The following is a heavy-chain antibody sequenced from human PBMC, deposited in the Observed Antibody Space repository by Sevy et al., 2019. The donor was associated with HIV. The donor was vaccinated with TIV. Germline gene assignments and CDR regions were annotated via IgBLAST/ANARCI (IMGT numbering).Heavy chain of an antibody. Sequence: SETLSLTCTVSSASIISGGHYWTWIRQLPGKGLEWIGYIYYSGTTYYNPSLESRVTISVDTSNNEFSLKLRSVSAADTAMYFCARDRNGYMEIHYWGQGTLVTVSS. CDR1: SASIISGGHY. V-gene: IGHV4-31*03. CDR3: ARDRNGYMEIHY. CDR2: IYYSGTT. J-gene: IGHJ4*02. D-gene: IGHD6-25*01.